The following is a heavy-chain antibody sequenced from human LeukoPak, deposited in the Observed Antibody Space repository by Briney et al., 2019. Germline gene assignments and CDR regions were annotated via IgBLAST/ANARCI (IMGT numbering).Heavy chain of an antibody. V-gene: IGHV3-21*01. D-gene: IGHD6-13*01. CDR1: GFTFSDYK. J-gene: IGHJ5*02. CDR2: ISGSGSYI. CDR3: ASQQRLVT. Sequence: GGSLRLSCAASGFTFSDYKMNWVRQAPGKGLEWVSSISGSGSYIYYSDSVKGRFTISRDNAKNSLYLQMNSLRAEDTAVYFCASQQRLVTWGQGTLVTVSS.